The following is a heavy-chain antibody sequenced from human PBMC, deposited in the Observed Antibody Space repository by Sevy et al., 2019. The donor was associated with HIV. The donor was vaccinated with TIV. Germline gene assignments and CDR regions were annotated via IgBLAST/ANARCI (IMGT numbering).Heavy chain of an antibody. V-gene: IGHV3-15*05. CDR1: GFTFSKAW. D-gene: IGHD3-3*01. Sequence: GGSLRLSCAASGFTFSKAWMNWVRQAPGKGLEWVGRIKSKTDCGTTDNAASVKGRFTISRDDSKNTLYLQMNSLKTDDTAVYYCTTKKDFWSGYFYFDYWGQGTLVTVSS. CDR3: TTKKDFWSGYFYFDY. J-gene: IGHJ4*02. CDR2: IKSKTDCGTT.